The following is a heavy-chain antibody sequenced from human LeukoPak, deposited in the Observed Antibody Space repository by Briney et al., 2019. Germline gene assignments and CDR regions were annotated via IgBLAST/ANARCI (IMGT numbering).Heavy chain of an antibody. V-gene: IGHV3-23*01. CDR3: AKDTVLRYFDWLSSPYYFDY. J-gene: IGHJ4*02. CDR1: GFTFSSYA. D-gene: IGHD3-9*01. CDR2: ISGSGGST. Sequence: GGSLRLSCAASGFTFSSYAMSWVRQAPGKGLEWVSAISGSGGSTYYADSVKGRFTISRDNSKNTLYLQMNSLRGEDTAVYYCAKDTVLRYFDWLSSPYYFDYWGQGTLVTVSS.